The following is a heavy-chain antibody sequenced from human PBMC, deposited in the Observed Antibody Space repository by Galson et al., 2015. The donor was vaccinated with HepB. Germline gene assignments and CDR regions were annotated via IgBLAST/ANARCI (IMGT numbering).Heavy chain of an antibody. CDR2: IDWDGDK. D-gene: IGHD5-18*01. J-gene: IGHJ4*02. CDR1: GFSLSTNGMC. V-gene: IGHV2-70*01. CDR3: ARIMNRDQSAMVFDS. Sequence: PALVKPTQTLTLTCTFSGFSLSTNGMCVSWLRQPPGKALEWLGYIDWDGDKSYIPSLKSRLTISKDTSENQVVLTMTNMDPVDTATYYCARIMNRDQSAMVFDSWGQGSLVTVSS.